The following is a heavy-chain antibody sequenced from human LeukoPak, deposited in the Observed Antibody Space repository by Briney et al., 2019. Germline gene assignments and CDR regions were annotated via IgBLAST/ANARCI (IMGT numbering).Heavy chain of an antibody. CDR2: VHGHN. CDR1: GFIFRNYA. J-gene: IGHJ4*02. V-gene: IGHV3-23*01. CDR3: AKDQTGDGCNSI. Sequence: GGSLRLSCAASGFIFRNYAMSWLRQAPGKGLEWVSTVHGHNYYADSVKGRFTISRGDYRSTLYLQMDHLRAEDTAIYYCAKDQTGDGCNSIWGPGTLVTVSS. D-gene: IGHD5-24*01.